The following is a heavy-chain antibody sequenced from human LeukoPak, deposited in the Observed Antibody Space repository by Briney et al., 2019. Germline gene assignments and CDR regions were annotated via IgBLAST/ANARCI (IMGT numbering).Heavy chain of an antibody. CDR2: IHHTGST. CDR1: GYSISRHYY. Sequence: SETLSLTCTVSGYSISRHYYWGWIRQSPGKGLEWIGNIHHTGSTSYNPSLESRVTISLDLSKSQFSLRLSSVTAADTALYFCVREGPIRFLEQIDYWGQGTLVTVSS. CDR3: VREGPIRFLEQIDY. D-gene: IGHD3-3*01. J-gene: IGHJ4*02. V-gene: IGHV4-38-2*02.